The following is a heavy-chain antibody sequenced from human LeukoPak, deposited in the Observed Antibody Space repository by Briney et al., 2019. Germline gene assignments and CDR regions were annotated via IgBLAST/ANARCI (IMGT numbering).Heavy chain of an antibody. CDR3: ARGVVPAAIFDGFDP. CDR1: GGTFSSYA. D-gene: IGHD2-2*02. Sequence: ASVKVSCKASGGTFSSYAISWVRQAPGQGLEWMGGIIPIFGTANYAQKFQGRVTITADESTSTAYMEQSSLRSEDTAVYYCARGVVPAAIFDGFDPWGQGTLVTVSS. CDR2: IIPIFGTA. J-gene: IGHJ5*02. V-gene: IGHV1-69*13.